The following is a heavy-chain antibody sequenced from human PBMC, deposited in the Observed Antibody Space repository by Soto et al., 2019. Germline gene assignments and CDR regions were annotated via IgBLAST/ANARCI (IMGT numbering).Heavy chain of an antibody. CDR3: AHLTYYYDSSGYYSRAEYFQH. J-gene: IGHJ1*01. CDR2: IYWDDDK. D-gene: IGHD3-22*01. Sequence: QITLKESGPTLVKPTQTLTLTCTFSGFSLSTSGVGVGWIRQPPGKALEWLALIYWDDDKRYSPSLKSRLTITKDTSKNPVVLTMTNMDPVDTATYYGAHLTYYYDSSGYYSRAEYFQHWGQGTLVTVSS. CDR1: GFSLSTSGVG. V-gene: IGHV2-5*02.